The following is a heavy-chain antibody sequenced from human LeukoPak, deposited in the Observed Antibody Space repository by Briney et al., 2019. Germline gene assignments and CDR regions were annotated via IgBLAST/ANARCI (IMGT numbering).Heavy chain of an antibody. CDR3: ARGGTWYGSSGYVY. D-gene: IGHD3-22*01. CDR2: IYHSGST. V-gene: IGHV4-38-2*02. CDR1: GYSISSGYY. J-gene: IGHJ4*02. Sequence: SETLSLTCTVSGYSISSGYYWGWIRQPPGKGLEWIGSIYHSGSTYYNPSLKSRVTISVDTSKNQFSLKLSSVTAADTAVYYCARGGTWYGSSGYVYWGQGTLVTVSS.